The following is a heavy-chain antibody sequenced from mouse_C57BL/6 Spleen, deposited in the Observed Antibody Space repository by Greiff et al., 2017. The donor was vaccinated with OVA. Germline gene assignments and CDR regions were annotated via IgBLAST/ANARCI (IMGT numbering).Heavy chain of an antibody. D-gene: IGHD3-3*01. Sequence: EVQGVESGGGLVKPGGSLKLSCAASGFTFSDYGMHWVRQAPEKGLEWVAYISSGSSTIYYADTVKGRFTISRDNAKKTLFLQMTRLRDEDTGMCYCARPGTGVEYWGQGTTLTVSS. CDR1: GFTFSDYG. J-gene: IGHJ2*01. CDR2: ISSGSSTI. CDR3: ARPGTGVEY. V-gene: IGHV5-17*01.